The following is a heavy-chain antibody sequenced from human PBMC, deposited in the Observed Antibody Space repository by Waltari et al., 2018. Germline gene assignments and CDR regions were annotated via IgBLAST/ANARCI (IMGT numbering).Heavy chain of an antibody. V-gene: IGHV3-30*01. J-gene: IGHJ3*02. CDR2: ISNDGTDK. CDR1: DLVFKIFT. CDR3: ARGSEWLDAFDI. D-gene: IGHD5-12*01. Sequence: QVQLVESGGGVVQPGKSLRLSCAASDLVFKIFTVHWVRQAPGKGLEWVALISNDGTDKKYADSVKGRFTISRDNSKNTLYLQMNSLRAEDTAVYYCARGSEWLDAFDIWGQGTMVTVSS.